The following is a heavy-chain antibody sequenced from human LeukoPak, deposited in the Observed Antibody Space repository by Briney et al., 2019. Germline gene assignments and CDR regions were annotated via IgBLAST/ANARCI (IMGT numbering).Heavy chain of an antibody. D-gene: IGHD3-3*01. V-gene: IGHV4-39*07. CDR1: GGSISSSSYY. Sequence: PSETLSLTCSVSGGSISSSSYYWGWIRQPPGKGLEWTGSIFYSGSTYYDPSLKSRVTISLDTSKNQFSLKPSSVTAADTAVYYCARSPDYDFWSGYSYFDYWGQGTLVTVSS. J-gene: IGHJ4*02. CDR2: IFYSGST. CDR3: ARSPDYDFWSGYSYFDY.